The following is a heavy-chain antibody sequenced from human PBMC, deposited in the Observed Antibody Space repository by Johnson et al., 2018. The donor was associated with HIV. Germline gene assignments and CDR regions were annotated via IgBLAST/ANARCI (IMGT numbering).Heavy chain of an antibody. J-gene: IGHJ3*02. Sequence: VQLVESGGGVVQPGRSLRLSCAASGFIFSDYAMHWVRLAPGKGLEWVSTVSDGAGNTYYADSVKGRFTISRDNSRNTLFLQMNSLRAEDTAMYCCAKKALGDVDAFDIWGQGTMVTVSS. CDR1: GFIFSDYA. V-gene: IGHV3-23*04. CDR2: VSDGAGNT. D-gene: IGHD2-21*02. CDR3: AKKALGDVDAFDI.